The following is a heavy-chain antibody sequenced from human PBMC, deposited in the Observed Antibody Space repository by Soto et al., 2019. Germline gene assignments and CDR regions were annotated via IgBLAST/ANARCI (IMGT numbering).Heavy chain of an antibody. J-gene: IGHJ4*02. Sequence: PSETLSLTCTVSCGSIGSYHWSWVRQPPGKGLEWIASVYYTGTTNYNPSLGSRVTISIDAPENQISLKLTSVTAADTAFYYCARDTVLTGMFDFWGQGTLVTVSS. CDR3: ARDTVLTGMFDF. V-gene: IGHV4-59*01. CDR2: VYYTGTT. D-gene: IGHD4-17*01. CDR1: CGSIGSYH.